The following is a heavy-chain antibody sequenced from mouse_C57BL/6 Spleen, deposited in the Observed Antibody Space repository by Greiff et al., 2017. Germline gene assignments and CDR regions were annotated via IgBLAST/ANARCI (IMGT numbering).Heavy chain of an antibody. J-gene: IGHJ2*01. CDR2: INPYNGGT. D-gene: IGHD2-2*01. CDR1: GYTFTDYY. Sequence: EVQLQQSGPVLVKPGASVKMSCKASGYTFTDYYMNWVKQSHGKSLEWIGVINPYNGGTSYNQKFKGKATLTVDKSSSTAYMELNSLTSEDSAVYYCARGYPSPYYFDYWGQGTTLTVSS. V-gene: IGHV1-19*01. CDR3: ARGYPSPYYFDY.